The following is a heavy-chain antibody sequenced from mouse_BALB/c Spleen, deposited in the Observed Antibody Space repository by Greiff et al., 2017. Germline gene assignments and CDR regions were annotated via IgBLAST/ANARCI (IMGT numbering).Heavy chain of an antibody. J-gene: IGHJ2*01. Sequence: VQLKESGGGLVKPGGSLKLSCAASGFTFSSYAMSWVRQSPEKRLEWVAEISSGGSYTYYPDTVTGRFTISRDNAKNTLYLEMSSLRSEDTAMYYCARDRNRNYFDYWGQGTTLTVSS. CDR2: ISSGGSYT. CDR3: ARDRNRNYFDY. V-gene: IGHV5-9-4*01. D-gene: IGHD2-14*01. CDR1: GFTFSSYA.